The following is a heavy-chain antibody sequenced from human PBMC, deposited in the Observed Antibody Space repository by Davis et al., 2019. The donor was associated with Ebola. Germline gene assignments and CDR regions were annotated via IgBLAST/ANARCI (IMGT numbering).Heavy chain of an antibody. V-gene: IGHV3-21*01. Sequence: RRSLRLSCAASGFTFRDYSVNWVRQAPGEGLEWLSTISSTGSYIYYADSVKGRFTISRDNAKSSLYLQMNSLRADDTAVYYCARIYRVRKVVRAAIDYWGQGTLVTVSS. CDR2: ISSTGSYI. J-gene: IGHJ4*02. D-gene: IGHD3-10*01. CDR1: GFTFRDYS. CDR3: ARIYRVRKVVRAAIDY.